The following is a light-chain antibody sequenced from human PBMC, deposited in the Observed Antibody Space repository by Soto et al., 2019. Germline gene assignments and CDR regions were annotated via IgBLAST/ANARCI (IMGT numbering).Light chain of an antibody. CDR1: QSFRGL. J-gene: IGKJ5*01. CDR3: QQRHMWPIT. V-gene: IGKV3-11*01. Sequence: EVVLTQSPVTLSLSPGERATLSCRASQSFRGLLAWYQQKPGQAPRLLISDASNSATGIPPRFSGSGSGTDFTLTISSREPEDAAVYYCQQRHMWPITFGQGTRLEIK. CDR2: DAS.